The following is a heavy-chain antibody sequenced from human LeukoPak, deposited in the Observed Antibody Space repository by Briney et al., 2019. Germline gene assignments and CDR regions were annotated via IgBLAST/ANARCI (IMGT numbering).Heavy chain of an antibody. CDR2: IYYSGST. Sequence: PSETLSLTCTVSGGSISSGGYYWSWIRQHPGKGLEWIGYIYYSGSTYYNPSLKSRVTISVDTSKNQFSLKLSSVTAADTAVYYCARGLSYGSSNAFDIWGQGTMVTVSS. V-gene: IGHV4-31*03. CDR1: GGSISSGGYY. CDR3: ARGLSYGSSNAFDI. J-gene: IGHJ3*02. D-gene: IGHD5-18*01.